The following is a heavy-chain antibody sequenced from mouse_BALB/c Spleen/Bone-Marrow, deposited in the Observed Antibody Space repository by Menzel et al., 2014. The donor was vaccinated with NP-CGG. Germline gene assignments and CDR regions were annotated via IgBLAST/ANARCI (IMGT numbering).Heavy chain of an antibody. CDR2: INPNNGGT. CDR1: GYTFTSHY. Sequence: QVQLQQSGAELVKPGTSVKLSCKASGYTFTSHYIYWVKQRPGQGLKWIGEINPNNGGTNFNEKFKSKATLTVGKSSSTAYTQLSSLTSEDSAVYYCTRLSLLRGYFDYWGQGTTLTVSS. CDR3: TRLSLLRGYFDY. V-gene: IGHV1S81*02. D-gene: IGHD1-2*01. J-gene: IGHJ2*01.